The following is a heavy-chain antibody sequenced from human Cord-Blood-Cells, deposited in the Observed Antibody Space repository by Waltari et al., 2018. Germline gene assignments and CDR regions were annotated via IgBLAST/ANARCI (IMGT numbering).Heavy chain of an antibody. D-gene: IGHD3-10*01. CDR3: ARDRGEYYYGSGSMGY. V-gene: IGHV1-2*02. J-gene: IGHJ4*02. CDR2: INPNSGGT. Sequence: QVQLVQSGAEVKKPGASVKVSCKASGYPFPGYYMHWVRQSPGQGLEWMGWINPNSGGTNYAQKFQGRVTMTRDTSISTAYMELSRLRSDDTAVYYCARDRGEYYYGSGSMGYWGQGTLVTVSS. CDR1: GYPFPGYY.